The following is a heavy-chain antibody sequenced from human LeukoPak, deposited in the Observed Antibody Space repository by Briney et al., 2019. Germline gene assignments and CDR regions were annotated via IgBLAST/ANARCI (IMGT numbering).Heavy chain of an antibody. J-gene: IGHJ4*02. CDR2: ISSSGSTI. V-gene: IGHV3-48*03. CDR1: GFTFSSYE. D-gene: IGHD2-15*01. Sequence: GGSLRLSCAASGFTFSSYEMNWVRQAPGKGLEWVSYISSSGSTIYYADSVKGRFTISRDNAKNSLYLQMNSLRAEDTAVYYCARVLGNSFDYWGQGTLVTVSS. CDR3: ARVLGNSFDY.